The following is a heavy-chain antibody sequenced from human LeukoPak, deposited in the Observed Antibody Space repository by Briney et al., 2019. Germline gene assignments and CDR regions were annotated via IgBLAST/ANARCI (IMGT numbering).Heavy chain of an antibody. J-gene: IGHJ5*02. V-gene: IGHV1-69*04. Sequence: GASVKVSCKASGGTFSSYAISWVRQAPGQGLEWMGRIIPILGIANYAQKFQGRVTITADKSTSTAYMELSSLRSEDTAVYYCARANCSGGSCYSGWFDPWGQGTLVTVSS. CDR3: ARANCSGGSCYSGWFDP. CDR1: GGTFSSYA. CDR2: IIPILGIA. D-gene: IGHD2-15*01.